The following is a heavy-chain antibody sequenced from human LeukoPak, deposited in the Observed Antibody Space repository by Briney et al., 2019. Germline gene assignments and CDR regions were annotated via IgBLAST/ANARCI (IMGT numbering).Heavy chain of an antibody. J-gene: IGHJ5*02. Sequence: SETLSLTCTVSGGSISSYYWGWIRQPPGKGLEWIGSIYYSGSTYYNPSLKSRVTISVDTSKNQFSLKLSSVTAADTAVYYCAREWRQQGWFDPWGQGTLVTVSS. CDR3: AREWRQQGWFDP. CDR2: IYYSGST. D-gene: IGHD6-13*01. V-gene: IGHV4-39*07. CDR1: GGSISSYY.